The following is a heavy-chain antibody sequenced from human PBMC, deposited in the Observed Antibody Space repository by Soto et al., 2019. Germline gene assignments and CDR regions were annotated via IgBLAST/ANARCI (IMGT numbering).Heavy chain of an antibody. CDR3: ARDAGIAAAGINWFDT. Sequence: ETLSLTCTVSGGSISSYYWSWIRQPPGKGLEWIGYIYYSGSTNYNPSLKSRVTISVDTSKNQFSLKLSSVTAADTAVYYCARDAGIAAAGINWFDTWGQGTLVTVSS. V-gene: IGHV4-59*01. J-gene: IGHJ5*02. CDR2: IYYSGST. CDR1: GGSISSYY. D-gene: IGHD6-13*01.